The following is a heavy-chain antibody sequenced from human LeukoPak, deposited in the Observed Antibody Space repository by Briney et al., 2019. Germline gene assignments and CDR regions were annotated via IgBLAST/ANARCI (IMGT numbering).Heavy chain of an antibody. V-gene: IGHV3-30*03. CDR2: ISYDGSNT. J-gene: IGHJ4*02. Sequence: GGSLRLSCAASGFTFNNYGMHWVRQAPGKGLEWVAIISYDGSNTYYADSVKGRFTISRDNSKNTLYLQMNSLKTEDTAVYYCTTHLEYPSSFDYWGQGTLVTVSS. CDR1: GFTFNNYG. D-gene: IGHD2/OR15-2a*01. CDR3: TTHLEYPSSFDY.